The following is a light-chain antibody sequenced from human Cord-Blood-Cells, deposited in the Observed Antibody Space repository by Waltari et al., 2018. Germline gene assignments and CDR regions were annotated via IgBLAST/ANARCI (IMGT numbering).Light chain of an antibody. CDR2: AAS. CDR1: QSISSY. Sequence: DIQMTQSPSSLSASVGDRVTITCRASQSISSYLNWYQQKPGKAPKLLIYAASSLQSGVPSRFSGSGSGTDFTLTISSLQPEDFATYYCQQSYSTPPWTCGQGPKVEIQ. J-gene: IGKJ1*01. CDR3: QQSYSTPPWT. V-gene: IGKV1-39*01.